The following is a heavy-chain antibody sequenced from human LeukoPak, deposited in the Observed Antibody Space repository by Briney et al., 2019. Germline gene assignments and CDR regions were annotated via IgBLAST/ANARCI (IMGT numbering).Heavy chain of an antibody. Sequence: ASVKVSCKASGYTFNSYGISWVRQAPGQGLEWMAWISAYNGKTNYAQKFQGRGTMTTDRSTSTAYMELRSLTSDDTAVYYCARSSRTRGAAGNWNWFDPWGQGTLVTVSS. D-gene: IGHD6-13*01. CDR1: GYTFNSYG. J-gene: IGHJ5*02. V-gene: IGHV1-18*01. CDR3: ARSSRTRGAAGNWNWFDP. CDR2: ISAYNGKT.